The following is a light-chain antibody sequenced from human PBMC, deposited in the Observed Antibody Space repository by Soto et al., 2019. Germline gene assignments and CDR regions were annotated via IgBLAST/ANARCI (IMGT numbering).Light chain of an antibody. V-gene: IGKV4-1*01. J-gene: IGKJ2*01. CDR3: QQYYSTLPYT. CDR2: WAS. Sequence: DIVMTQSPDSLAVSLGERATINCKSSQSVLYSSNNKNYLAWYQQKPGQPPKLLIYWASTRESGGPDRFSGSGSGTDFTLTISSLQAEDVSVYYCQQYYSTLPYTFGQGTKLEIK. CDR1: QSVLYSSNNKNY.